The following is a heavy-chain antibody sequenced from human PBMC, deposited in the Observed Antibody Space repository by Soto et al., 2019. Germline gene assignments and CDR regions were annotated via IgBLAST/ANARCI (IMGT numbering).Heavy chain of an antibody. CDR1: GFTFSSYS. D-gene: IGHD2-15*01. J-gene: IGHJ6*02. V-gene: IGHV3-21*01. CDR2: ISSSSSYI. CDR3: ARDRCSGGSCYDDYGMDV. Sequence: EVQLVESGGGLVKPGGSLRLSCAASGFTFSSYSMNWVRQAPGKGLEWVSSISSSSSYIYYADSVKGRFTISRDNAKNSLYLQMNSLRAKDTAVYYCARDRCSGGSCYDDYGMDVWGQGTTVTVSS.